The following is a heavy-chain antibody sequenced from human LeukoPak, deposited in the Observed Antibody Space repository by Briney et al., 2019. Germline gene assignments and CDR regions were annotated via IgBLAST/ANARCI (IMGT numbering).Heavy chain of an antibody. V-gene: IGHV4-38-2*02. Sequence: SETLSLTCTVSGYSISSGYYWGWIRQPPGKGLEWIGSIYHSGSTYYNPSLKSRVTISVDTSKNQFSLKLSSVTAADTAVYYCARDRGAFGVVPFSVWFDPWGQGTLVTVSS. J-gene: IGHJ5*02. CDR1: GYSISSGYY. D-gene: IGHD3-3*01. CDR2: IYHSGST. CDR3: ARDRGAFGVVPFSVWFDP.